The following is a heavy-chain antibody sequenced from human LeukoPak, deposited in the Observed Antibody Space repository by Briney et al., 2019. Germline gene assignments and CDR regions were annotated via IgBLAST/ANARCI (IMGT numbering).Heavy chain of an antibody. Sequence: GASVKVSCKASGYTFTSYDINWVRQATGQGLEWMGWMNPNSGNTGYAQKFQGRVTITRNTSISTAYMELRSLRSDDTAVYYCARNSHGYSSGWLQFNFDYWGQGTLVTVSS. J-gene: IGHJ4*02. CDR3: ARNSHGYSSGWLQFNFDY. CDR1: GYTFTSYD. V-gene: IGHV1-8*03. CDR2: MNPNSGNT. D-gene: IGHD6-19*01.